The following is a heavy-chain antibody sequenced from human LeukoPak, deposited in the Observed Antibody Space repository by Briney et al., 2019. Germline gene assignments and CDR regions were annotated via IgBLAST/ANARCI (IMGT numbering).Heavy chain of an antibody. V-gene: IGHV1-69*04. D-gene: IGHD5-12*01. J-gene: IGHJ4*02. CDR2: IIPILGIA. CDR3: ARGPPYGGYGLDY. Sequence: GASVKVSCKASGGTFSSYAISWVRQAPGQGLEWMGRIIPILGIANYAQKFQGRVTVTADKSTSTAYMELSSLRSEDTAVYYCARGPPYGGYGLDYWGQGTLVTVSS. CDR1: GGTFSSYA.